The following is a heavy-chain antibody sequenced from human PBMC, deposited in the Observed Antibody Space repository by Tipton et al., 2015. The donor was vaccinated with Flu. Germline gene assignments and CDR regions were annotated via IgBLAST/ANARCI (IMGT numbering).Heavy chain of an antibody. Sequence: LRLSCAVYGGSFSGYYWSWIRQPPGKGLEWIGEINHSGSTNYNPSLKSRVTISVDTSKNQFSLKLSSVTAADTAVYYCASLSSAADLYFDIWGQGTMVTVSS. J-gene: IGHJ3*02. V-gene: IGHV4-34*01. CDR1: GGSFSGYY. D-gene: IGHD6-13*01. CDR2: INHSGST. CDR3: ASLSSAADLYFDI.